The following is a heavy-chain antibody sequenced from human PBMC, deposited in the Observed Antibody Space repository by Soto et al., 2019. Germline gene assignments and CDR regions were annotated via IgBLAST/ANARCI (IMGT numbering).Heavy chain of an antibody. CDR1: GFTFSSYA. J-gene: IGHJ6*02. D-gene: IGHD3-3*01. Sequence: PGGSLRLSCAASGFTFSSYAMSWVRQAPGKGLEWVSAISGSGGSTYYADSVKGRFTISRDNSKNTLYLQMNSLRAEDTAVYYCAKDLMYYDFWSGYYSDYYYYGMDVWGQGTTVTVSS. CDR2: ISGSGGST. V-gene: IGHV3-23*01. CDR3: AKDLMYYDFWSGYYSDYYYYGMDV.